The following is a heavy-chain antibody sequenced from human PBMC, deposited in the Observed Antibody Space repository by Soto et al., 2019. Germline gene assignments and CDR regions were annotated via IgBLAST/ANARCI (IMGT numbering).Heavy chain of an antibody. V-gene: IGHV3-48*04. J-gene: IGHJ3*02. CDR3: AKSRLRVRGPLLDAFDI. Sequence: VGSLRLSCTASGFTFSSYSMDWVRQAPGKGLEWISYISATAGTSHYADSVRGRFTISKDNAKNSLYLQMNSLRAEDTAVYYCAKSRLRVRGPLLDAFDIWGQGTMVTVSS. CDR2: ISATAGTS. CDR1: GFTFSSYS. D-gene: IGHD3-10*01.